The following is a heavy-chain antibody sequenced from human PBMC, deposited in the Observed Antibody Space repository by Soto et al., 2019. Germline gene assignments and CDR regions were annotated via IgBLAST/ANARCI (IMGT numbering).Heavy chain of an antibody. V-gene: IGHV3-21*01. Sequence: GGSLRLSCAASGFTFSSYSMNWVRQAPGKGLEWVSSISSSSSYIYYADSVKGRFTISRDNDKNSLYLQMNSLRAEDKAVYYCARDSSWGSTSRAFDIWGQGTMVTVSS. CDR3: ARDSSWGSTSRAFDI. D-gene: IGHD7-27*01. J-gene: IGHJ3*02. CDR1: GFTFSSYS. CDR2: ISSSSSYI.